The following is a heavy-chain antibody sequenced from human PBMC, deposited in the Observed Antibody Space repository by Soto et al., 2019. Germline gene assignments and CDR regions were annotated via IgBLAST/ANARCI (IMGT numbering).Heavy chain of an antibody. CDR1: GGSFSGYY. CDR2: INHSGST. CDR3: ARDKITGLFDY. D-gene: IGHD2-8*02. Sequence: SETLSLTCAVYGGSFSGYYWTWIRQPPGTGLGWIGEINHSGSTNYNPSLKSRVTISVDTSKNQFSLKLTSLTAADTVVYYCARDKITGLFDYWGQGTLVTVSS. V-gene: IGHV4-34*01. J-gene: IGHJ4*02.